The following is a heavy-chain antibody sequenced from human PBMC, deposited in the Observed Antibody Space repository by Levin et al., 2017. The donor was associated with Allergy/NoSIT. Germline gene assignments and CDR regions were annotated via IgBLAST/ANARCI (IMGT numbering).Heavy chain of an antibody. J-gene: IGHJ4*02. V-gene: IGHV3-23*01. CDR1: GFRFSSYA. Sequence: GSLRLSCAASGFRFSSYAMGWVRQAPGKGLEWVSSILAGGRSTYYTDSVKGRFTISRDDSKNTLYLQLNSLRAEDTAVLYCANLNWNDRSYFDNWGQGTRVTVSS. D-gene: IGHD1-1*01. CDR2: ILAGGRST. CDR3: ANLNWNDRSYFDN.